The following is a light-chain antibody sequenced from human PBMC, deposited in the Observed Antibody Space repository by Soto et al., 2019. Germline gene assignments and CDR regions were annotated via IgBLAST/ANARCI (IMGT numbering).Light chain of an antibody. V-gene: IGKV3-15*01. CDR3: QQYDNWPWT. CDR1: QSISDT. Sequence: EIVMTQSPATLSVSPGGRDTLSCRASQSISDTLAWYQKKPGQAPRLLIHGASTRATGFPARFSGSGSGTDFTLTISSLQSEEFAVYYCQQYDNWPWTFGHGTKVDIK. CDR2: GAS. J-gene: IGKJ1*01.